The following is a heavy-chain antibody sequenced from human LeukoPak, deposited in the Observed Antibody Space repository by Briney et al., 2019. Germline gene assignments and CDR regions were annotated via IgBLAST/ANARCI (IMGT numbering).Heavy chain of an antibody. D-gene: IGHD3-10*01. CDR1: GFTFSSYA. J-gene: IGHJ4*02. Sequence: GGSLRLSCAASGFTFSSYAMSWVRQAPGKGLEWVSAISGSGGSTYYADSVKGRFTISRDNAKNTLFLQMNSLRAEDTAVYYCARDRFGSGSYWGQGTLVTVSS. V-gene: IGHV3-23*01. CDR3: ARDRFGSGSY. CDR2: ISGSGGST.